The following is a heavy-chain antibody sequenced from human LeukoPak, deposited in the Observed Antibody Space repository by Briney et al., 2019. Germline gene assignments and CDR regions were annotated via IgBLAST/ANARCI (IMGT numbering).Heavy chain of an antibody. Sequence: SETLSLTCTVSGGSISSSSYYWGWIRQPPGKGLEWIGSIYYSGSTYYNPSLKSRVTISVDTSKNQFSLKLSSMTAADTAVYYCARVIAAAGTPYWFDPWGQGTLVTVSS. D-gene: IGHD6-13*01. J-gene: IGHJ5*02. V-gene: IGHV4-39*01. CDR3: ARVIAAAGTPYWFDP. CDR2: IYYSGST. CDR1: GGSISSSSYY.